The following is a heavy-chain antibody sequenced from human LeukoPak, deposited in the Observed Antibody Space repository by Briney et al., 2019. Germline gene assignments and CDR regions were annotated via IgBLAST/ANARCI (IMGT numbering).Heavy chain of an antibody. V-gene: IGHV4-59*01. J-gene: IGHJ4*02. CDR1: GGSISSYY. Sequence: SETLSLTCAVSGGSISSYYWSWIRQPPGKGLEWIGYIYYSGSTNYNPSLKSRVTISVDTSKNQFSLKLSSVTAADTAVYYCARERGPPGGLDYWGQGTLVTVSS. D-gene: IGHD1-14*01. CDR3: ARERGPPGGLDY. CDR2: IYYSGST.